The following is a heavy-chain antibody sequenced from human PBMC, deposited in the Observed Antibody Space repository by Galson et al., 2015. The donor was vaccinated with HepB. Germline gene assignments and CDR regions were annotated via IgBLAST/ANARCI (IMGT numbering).Heavy chain of an antibody. CDR3: AREDRDYGMDV. Sequence: QSGAEVKKPGESLKISCKASGYTFTSYYMHWVRQAPGQGLEWMGIINPSGGSTSYAQKFQGRVTMTRDTSTSTVYMELSSLRSEDTAVYYCAREDRDYGMDVWGQGTTVTVSS. J-gene: IGHJ6*02. CDR2: INPSGGST. D-gene: IGHD3-22*01. V-gene: IGHV1-46*01. CDR1: GYTFTSYY.